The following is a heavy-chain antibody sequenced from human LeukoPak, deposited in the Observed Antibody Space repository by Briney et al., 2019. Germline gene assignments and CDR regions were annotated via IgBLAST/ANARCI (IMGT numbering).Heavy chain of an antibody. CDR3: AREESSYYYDSSGYGDVDY. Sequence: ASVKVSCKASGYTFTGYYMHWVRQAPGQGLEWMGWINPNSGGTNYAQKFQGRVTMTRDTSISTAYMELSRLRSDDTAVYYCAREESSYYYDSSGYGDVDYWGQGTLVTVSS. V-gene: IGHV1-2*02. D-gene: IGHD3-22*01. CDR1: GYTFTGYY. J-gene: IGHJ4*02. CDR2: INPNSGGT.